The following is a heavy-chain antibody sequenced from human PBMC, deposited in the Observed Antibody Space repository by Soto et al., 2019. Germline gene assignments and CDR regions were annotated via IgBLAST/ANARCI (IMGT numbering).Heavy chain of an antibody. J-gene: IGHJ6*02. CDR3: ATAAYYYDSRPPYYYYYGMDV. D-gene: IGHD3-22*01. CDR1: GGTFSSYA. V-gene: IGHV1-69*12. CDR2: MIPIFGTA. Sequence: QVQLVQSGAEVKKPGSSVKVSCKASGGTFSSYAIRWVRQAPGQGLEGMGGMIPIFGTANYAQKFQGRVTITADESTSTAYMELSRLRSEDTAVYYCATAAYYYDSRPPYYYYYGMDVWGQGTTVTVSS.